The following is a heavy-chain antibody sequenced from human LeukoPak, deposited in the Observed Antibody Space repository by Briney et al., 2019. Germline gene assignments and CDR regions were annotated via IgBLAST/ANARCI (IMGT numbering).Heavy chain of an antibody. CDR2: ISAYNGNT. CDR3: AREGLKADYYYMDV. Sequence: GASVKVSCKASGFAFTAYGISWVRQAPGQGLEWMGWISAYNGNTNYAQKLQGRVTMTTDTSTSTAYMELRSLRSDDTAVYYCAREGLKADYYYMDVWGKGTTVTVSS. V-gene: IGHV1-18*01. CDR1: GFAFTAYG. J-gene: IGHJ6*03.